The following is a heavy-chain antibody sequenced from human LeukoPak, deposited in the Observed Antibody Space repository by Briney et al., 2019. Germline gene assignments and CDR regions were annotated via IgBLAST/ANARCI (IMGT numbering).Heavy chain of an antibody. J-gene: IGHJ4*02. CDR2: IYPGDSDT. D-gene: IGHD5-18*01. CDR1: GYSFTSYW. Sequence: GESLKISCKGSGYSFTSYWVGWVRQMPGKGLEWMGIIYPGDSDTRYSPSFQGQVTISADKSISTAYLQWSSLKASDTAMYYCARSRFGPIYSYGPEYYFDYWGQGTLVTVSS. V-gene: IGHV5-51*01. CDR3: ARSRFGPIYSYGPEYYFDY.